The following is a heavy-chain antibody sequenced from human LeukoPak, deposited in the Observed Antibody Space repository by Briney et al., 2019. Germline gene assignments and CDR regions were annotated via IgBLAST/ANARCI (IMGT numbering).Heavy chain of an antibody. CDR2: IKQDRSEK. D-gene: IGHD4-17*01. V-gene: IGHV3-7*03. J-gene: IGHJ5*02. Sequence: HPGGSLRLSCAASGFTFTNYWMSWVRQAPGKGLELVANIKQDRSEKYYVDSVKGRFTISRDNAKNSLYLQMNSLRAEDTAVYYCAKFLTTVTTDLKFDPWGQGTLVTVSS. CDR3: AKFLTTVTTDLKFDP. CDR1: GFTFTNYW.